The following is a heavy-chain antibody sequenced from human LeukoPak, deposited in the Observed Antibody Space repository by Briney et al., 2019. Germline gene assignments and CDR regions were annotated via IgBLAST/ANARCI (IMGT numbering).Heavy chain of an antibody. J-gene: IGHJ5*02. Sequence: PLETLCLSCAVSVGSPSSSIYYCGWIRQPPGRGLGWIGSIYYIVSTYSNPSLKSRDTISLDTPNNQFSLKLSSVTAADTAVYYCASTYSSGWYQVLMVGGTNPGYWFDPWGQGTLVTVSS. CDR2: IYYIVST. V-gene: IGHV4-39*01. CDR1: VGSPSSSIYY. CDR3: ASTYSSGWYQVLMVGGTNPGYWFDP. D-gene: IGHD6-19*01.